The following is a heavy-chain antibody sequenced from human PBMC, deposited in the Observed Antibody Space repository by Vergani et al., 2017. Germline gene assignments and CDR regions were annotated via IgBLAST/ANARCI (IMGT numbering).Heavy chain of an antibody. CDR1: GGSISSGSYY. Sequence: QVQLQESGPGLVKPSQTLSLTCTVSGGSISSGSYYWSWIRQPAGKGLEWIGRISTSGNTNYNPSLKSRVTISVDTSKNQFSLKLSSVTAADTAVYYCARHHFYYDSSGYYHYYGMDVWGQGTTVTVSS. CDR3: ARHHFYYDSSGYYHYYGMDV. CDR2: ISTSGNT. J-gene: IGHJ6*02. D-gene: IGHD3-22*01. V-gene: IGHV4-61*02.